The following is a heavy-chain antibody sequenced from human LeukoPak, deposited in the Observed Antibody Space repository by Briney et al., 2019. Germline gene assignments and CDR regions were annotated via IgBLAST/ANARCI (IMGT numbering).Heavy chain of an antibody. CDR3: ASGRGYLDY. CDR1: GGSISSYY. CDR2: IYYSGST. V-gene: IGHV4-59*08. J-gene: IGHJ4*02. Sequence: PSETLSLTCTVSGGSISSYYWSWIRQPPGKGLEWIGYIYYSGSTNYNPSLKSRVTISVDTSKNQFSLKLSSVTAADTAVYYCASGRGYLDYWGQGTLVTVSS. D-gene: IGHD3-10*01.